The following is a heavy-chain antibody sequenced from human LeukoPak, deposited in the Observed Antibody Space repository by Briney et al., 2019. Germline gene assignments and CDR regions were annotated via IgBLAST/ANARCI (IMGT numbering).Heavy chain of an antibody. CDR2: IYYSGST. D-gene: IGHD2-15*01. Sequence: SETLSLTCTVSGGSISNSNYYWSWIRQPPGKGLEWIGYIYYSGSTNYNPSLKSRVTISVDTSKNQFSLKLSSVTAADTAVYYCARLHRYCSGGSCPSDAFDIWGQGTMVTVSS. CDR1: GGSISNSNYY. V-gene: IGHV4-61*05. CDR3: ARLHRYCSGGSCPSDAFDI. J-gene: IGHJ3*02.